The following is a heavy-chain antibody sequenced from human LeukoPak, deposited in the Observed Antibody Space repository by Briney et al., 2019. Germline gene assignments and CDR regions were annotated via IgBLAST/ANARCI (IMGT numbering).Heavy chain of an antibody. CDR3: AKELSGGWPFDY. J-gene: IGHJ4*02. CDR1: GFTFSSYA. D-gene: IGHD6-19*01. V-gene: IGHV3-23*01. Sequence: GGSLRLSCAASGFTFSSYAMSWVRQAPGKGLEWVSGLSGSGGNTIYADSVKGRFTISRDNSKNTMFLQMNSLRAEDTAVYYCAKELSGGWPFDYWGQGTLVTVSS. CDR2: LSGSGGNT.